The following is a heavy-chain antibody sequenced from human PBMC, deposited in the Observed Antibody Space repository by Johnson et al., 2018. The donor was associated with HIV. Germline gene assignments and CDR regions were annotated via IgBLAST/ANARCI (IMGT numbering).Heavy chain of an antibody. J-gene: IGHJ3*02. V-gene: IGHV3-9*01. CDR1: GFIFNDYA. CDR2: ISWNSDSI. CDR3: VKTVGLPAAWYPRAYDI. D-gene: IGHD6-13*01. Sequence: EVQLVESGGGLVQPGRSLRLSCVASGFIFNDYAMHWVRQVPEKGLEWVAAISWNSDSIYYADSVRGRFTISRDNSKNSLYLEMNGLRLEDTALYYWVKTVGLPAAWYPRAYDIWGQGTRVTVSS.